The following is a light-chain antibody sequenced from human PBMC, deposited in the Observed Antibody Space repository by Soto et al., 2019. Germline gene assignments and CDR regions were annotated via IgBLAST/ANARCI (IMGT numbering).Light chain of an antibody. Sequence: EILVTQSPDSLAVSLGERATINCRSSQRVLYSSNNKNYLAWYQQKPRQPPKLLIYWASTRESGVPDRFSGSGSGTDFTLTISSLQAEDVAVYYCQQYYNTPLTFGGGTKVDI. J-gene: IGKJ4*01. CDR2: WAS. V-gene: IGKV4-1*01. CDR1: QRVLYSSNNKNY. CDR3: QQYYNTPLT.